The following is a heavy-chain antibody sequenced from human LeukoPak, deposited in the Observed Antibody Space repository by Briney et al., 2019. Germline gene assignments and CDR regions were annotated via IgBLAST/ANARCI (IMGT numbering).Heavy chain of an antibody. CDR1: GYTFTGYY. CDR2: INPNSGGT. V-gene: IGHV1-2*02. J-gene: IGHJ6*02. CDR3: ARVPAARTGNYYYGMDV. D-gene: IGHD2-2*01. Sequence: ASVKVSCNASGYTFTGYYMHWVRQAPGQGLEWMGWINPNSGGTNYAQKFQGRVTMTRDTSISTAYMELSRLRSDDTAVYYCARVPAARTGNYYYGMDVWGQGTTVTVSS.